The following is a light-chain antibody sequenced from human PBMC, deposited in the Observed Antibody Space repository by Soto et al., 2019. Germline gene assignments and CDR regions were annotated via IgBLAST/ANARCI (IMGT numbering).Light chain of an antibody. CDR1: SSDVGGYNY. J-gene: IGLJ1*01. V-gene: IGLV2-14*01. Sequence: QPALTQPASVSGSPGQSITTSCTGTSSDVGGYNYVSWYQQHPGKAPKLMIYDVSNRPSGVSNRFSGSKSGNTASLTISGLQAEDEADYYCSSYTSSSPLIFGTGTKVTVL. CDR2: DVS. CDR3: SSYTSSSPLI.